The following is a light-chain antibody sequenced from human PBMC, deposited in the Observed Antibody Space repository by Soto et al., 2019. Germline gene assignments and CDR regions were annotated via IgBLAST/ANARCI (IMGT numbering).Light chain of an antibody. Sequence: QSALTQRRSVSGSPGQSVTISCTGTSSDVGGYNYVSWYQQHPGKAPKLMIYDVSKRPSGVPDRFSGSKSGNTASLTISGLQAEDEADYYCCSYAGSYTYVFGTWTKVTVL. J-gene: IGLJ1*01. CDR1: SSDVGGYNY. V-gene: IGLV2-11*01. CDR2: DVS. CDR3: CSYAGSYTYV.